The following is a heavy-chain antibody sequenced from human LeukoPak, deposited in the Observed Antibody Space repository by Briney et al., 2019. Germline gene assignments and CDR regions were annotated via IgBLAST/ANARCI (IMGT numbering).Heavy chain of an antibody. D-gene: IGHD2-2*01. CDR3: ARAAARSYYYYMDV. V-gene: IGHV4-39*07. CDR2: IYYSGST. CDR1: GGSISSINYY. J-gene: IGHJ6*03. Sequence: SETLSLTCTVSGGSISSINYYWGWIRQPPGKGLEWIGSIYYSGSTYYNPSLKSRFTISVDTSKNQFSLKESSVTAADTAVYYCARAAARSYYYYMDVWGKGTTVTVSS.